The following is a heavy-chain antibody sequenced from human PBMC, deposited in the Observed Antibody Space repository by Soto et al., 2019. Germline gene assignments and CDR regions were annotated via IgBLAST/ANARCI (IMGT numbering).Heavy chain of an antibody. CDR1: GGSISSDY. D-gene: IGHD2-2*01. CDR3: ARYTSGYCSSTSCYDSFDY. V-gene: IGHV4-59*08. CDR2: IYYSGST. Sequence: SETLSLTCTVSGGSISSDYWSWIRQPPGKGLEWIGYIYYSGSTNYNPSLKSRVTISVDTSKNQFSLKLSSVTAADTAVYYCARYTSGYCSSTSCYDSFDYWGQGTLVTVSS. J-gene: IGHJ4*02.